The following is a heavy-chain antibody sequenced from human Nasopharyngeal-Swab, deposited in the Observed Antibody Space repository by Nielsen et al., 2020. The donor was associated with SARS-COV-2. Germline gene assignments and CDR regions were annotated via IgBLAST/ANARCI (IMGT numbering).Heavy chain of an antibody. D-gene: IGHD3-10*01. J-gene: IGHJ4*02. CDR1: GYTCTSYG. CDR3: ARDQVRDKTNDY. V-gene: IGHV1-18*01. CDR2: ISAYNGNT. Sequence: AAVNVSCKASGYTCTSYGISWVRQAPGQGLEWMGWISAYNGNTNYAQKLQGRVTMTTDTSTSTAYMELRSLRSDDTAVYHCARDQVRDKTNDYWGQGTLVTVSS.